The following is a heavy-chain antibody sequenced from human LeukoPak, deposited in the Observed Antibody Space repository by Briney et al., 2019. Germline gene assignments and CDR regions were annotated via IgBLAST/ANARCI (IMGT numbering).Heavy chain of an antibody. CDR1: GGSISSSSYY. V-gene: IGHV4-39*01. D-gene: IGHD6-19*01. CDR3: ARHRGSSGWYFDY. Sequence: SQTLSLTCTVPGGSISSSSYYWGWIRQPPGKGLEWIGSIYYSGSTYYNPSLKSRVTISVDTSKNQFSLKLSSVTAADTAVYYCARHRGSSGWYFDYWGQGTLVTVSS. CDR2: IYYSGST. J-gene: IGHJ4*02.